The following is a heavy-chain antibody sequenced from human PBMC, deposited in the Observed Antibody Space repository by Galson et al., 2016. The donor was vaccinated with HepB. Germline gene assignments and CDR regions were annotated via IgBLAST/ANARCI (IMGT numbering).Heavy chain of an antibody. CDR3: ATYLGGSQFSFYYHGMDV. Sequence: VRQAPGKGLEWVSGIPGSGGSTHYADSVQGRFTISRDNSKNTVYLQMNSLKTEDTAVYYCATYLGGSQFSFYYHGMDVWGQGTTVTVSS. J-gene: IGHJ6*02. D-gene: IGHD3-10*01. V-gene: IGHV3-23*01. CDR2: IPGSGGST.